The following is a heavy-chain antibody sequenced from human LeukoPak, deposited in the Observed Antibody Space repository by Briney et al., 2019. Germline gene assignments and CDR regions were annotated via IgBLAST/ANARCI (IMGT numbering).Heavy chain of an antibody. CDR3: ARDLRSCSGGECYEYKRFDP. CDR2: IYSGGST. J-gene: IGHJ5*02. D-gene: IGHD2-21*01. Sequence: LAGGSLRLSCGASGFTVNSNYMAWVRQAPGKGLEWVALIYSGGSTHYSDSVRGRFTISRHNSNNTLYLQMRSLRPADTAVYYCARDLRSCSGGECYEYKRFDPWGQGTLVTVSS. CDR1: GFTVNSNY. V-gene: IGHV3-53*04.